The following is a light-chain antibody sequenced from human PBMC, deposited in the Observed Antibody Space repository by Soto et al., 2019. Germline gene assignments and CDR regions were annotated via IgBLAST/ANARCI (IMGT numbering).Light chain of an antibody. CDR1: QSISDT. J-gene: IGKJ4*01. CDR2: GAS. V-gene: IGKV3-15*01. CDR3: QHYKTWPLS. Sequence: EIVMTQSPATLSVSPGGRATLSCRASQSISDTLAWYQQKPGQAPRLLIHGASTRAPGFPARFSGSGSGTDFTLTISSLQSEDFAVYYCQHYKTWPLSFGGGTKVDIK.